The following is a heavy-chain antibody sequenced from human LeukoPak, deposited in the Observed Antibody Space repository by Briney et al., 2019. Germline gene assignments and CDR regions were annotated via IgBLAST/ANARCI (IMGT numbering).Heavy chain of an antibody. J-gene: IGHJ4*02. D-gene: IGHD6-13*01. Sequence: GGSLRLSCEVSGFTIRNQWMSWVRQAPGKGLEWVANIKQDGSEKYYVDSVKGRFTISRDNAKNSLYLQLNSLRAEDTAVYYCARDVAAAGLDYWGQGTLVTVSS. CDR2: IKQDGSEK. CDR3: ARDVAAAGLDY. CDR1: GFTIRNQW. V-gene: IGHV3-7*01.